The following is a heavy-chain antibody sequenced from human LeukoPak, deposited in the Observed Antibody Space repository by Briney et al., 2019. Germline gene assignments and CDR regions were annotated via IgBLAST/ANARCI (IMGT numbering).Heavy chain of an antibody. Sequence: GGSLRLSCAASGFTLSSYAMHCVRHAPGGGLEYVLAISSNGGSTYYANSVKGRFTISRDNSKNTLYFQMGSLRAEDLAVYYCTRAHDGSGSYYNVFDSGGFDYWGQGTLVTVSS. V-gene: IGHV3-64*01. CDR1: GFTLSSYA. CDR2: ISSNGGST. J-gene: IGHJ4*02. CDR3: TRAHDGSGSYYNVFDSGGFDY. D-gene: IGHD3-10*01.